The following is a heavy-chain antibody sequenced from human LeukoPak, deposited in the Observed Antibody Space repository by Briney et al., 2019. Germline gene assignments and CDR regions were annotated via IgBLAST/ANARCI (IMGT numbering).Heavy chain of an antibody. CDR2: MHTSGSS. J-gene: IGHJ4*02. V-gene: IGHV4-4*07. CDR3: ARDLGSSWYDY. CDR1: DGSISGYY. D-gene: IGHD6-13*01. Sequence: SETLSLTCSVSDGSISGYYWSWIRQPAGKGLEWIGRMHTSGSSNYNVSLKSRITMSVDASRNQFALRLSSVTAADTAIYYCARDLGSSWYDYWGQGTLVTVSS.